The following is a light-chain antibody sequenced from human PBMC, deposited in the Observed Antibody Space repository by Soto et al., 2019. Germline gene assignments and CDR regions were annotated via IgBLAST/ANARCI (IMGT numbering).Light chain of an antibody. V-gene: IGKV3-11*01. CDR1: QIVSSY. Sequence: EILMTQSPATLSLSPGERATLSFRGSQIVSSYLAWYQQKPGQAPRLLIYDASNRATGIPARFSGSGSGTDFTLTISSLEPEDFAVYYCQQRSNWPPITFGQGTRLEIK. CDR2: DAS. J-gene: IGKJ5*01. CDR3: QQRSNWPPIT.